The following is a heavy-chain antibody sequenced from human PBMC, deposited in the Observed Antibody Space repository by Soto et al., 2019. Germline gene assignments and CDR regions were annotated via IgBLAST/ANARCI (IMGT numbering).Heavy chain of an antibody. J-gene: IGHJ6*02. Sequence: QVQLEQSAPEVKKPGASVKVSCKASGYTFTTYGISWVRQAPGQGLEWLGWINTHNGNTNYAQNLKGRGIMTADTTTSTAYMELRSLRSDETAIYYCTREGSAPYYYYGMDAWGQGTTVTVSS. D-gene: IGHD3-10*01. V-gene: IGHV1-18*01. CDR1: GYTFTTYG. CDR2: INTHNGNT. CDR3: TREGSAPYYYYGMDA.